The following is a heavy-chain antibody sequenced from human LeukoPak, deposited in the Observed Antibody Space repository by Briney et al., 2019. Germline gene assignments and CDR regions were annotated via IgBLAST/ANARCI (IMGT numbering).Heavy chain of an antibody. V-gene: IGHV4-59*01. D-gene: IGHD3-10*01. CDR2: VSYTGTT. CDR3: ARGAMVRGVPMGV. CDR1: GDSISSYY. J-gene: IGHJ6*04. Sequence: SETLSLTCTASGDSISSYYWSWIRQPPGKGLEWIGYVSYTGTTNYSPSLKGRVTISVDTSKNQFSLKLTSVTAADTAVYYCARGAMVRGVPMGVWGTGTTVTVSS.